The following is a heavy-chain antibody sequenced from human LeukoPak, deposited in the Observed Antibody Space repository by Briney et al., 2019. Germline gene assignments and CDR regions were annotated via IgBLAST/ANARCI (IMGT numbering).Heavy chain of an antibody. V-gene: IGHV1-8*01. CDR3: ARDSMVRGVISTFDY. CDR1: GYTFTSYD. J-gene: IGHJ4*02. D-gene: IGHD3-10*01. Sequence: ASVKVSCKASGYTFTSYDINWVRQATGQGLEWMGWMNPNSGNTGYAQKLQGRVTMTTDTSTSTAYMELRSLRSDDTAVYYCARDSMVRGVISTFDYWGQGTLVTVSS. CDR2: MNPNSGNT.